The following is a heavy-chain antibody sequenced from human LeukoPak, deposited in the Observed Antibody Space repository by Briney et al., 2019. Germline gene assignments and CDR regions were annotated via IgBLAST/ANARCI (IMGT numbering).Heavy chain of an antibody. CDR1: GGSVSSGSYY. J-gene: IGHJ3*02. Sequence: SETLSLTCTVSGGSVSSGSYYWSWIRQPPGKGLEWIGSIYYSGSTYYNPSLKSRVTISVDTSKNQFSLKLSSVTAADTAVYYCARHGSGYDFWSGYFGDAFDIWGQGTMVTVSS. D-gene: IGHD3-3*01. CDR3: ARHGSGYDFWSGYFGDAFDI. V-gene: IGHV4-39*01. CDR2: IYYSGST.